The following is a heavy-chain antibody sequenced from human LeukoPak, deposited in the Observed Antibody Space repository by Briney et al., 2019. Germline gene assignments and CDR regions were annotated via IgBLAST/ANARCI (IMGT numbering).Heavy chain of an antibody. J-gene: IGHJ4*02. CDR1: GYTFTGYY. D-gene: IGHD3-16*02. CDR3: ARPDYDHIWGSYRI. V-gene: IGHV1-2*02. Sequence: ASVKVSCKASGYTFTGYYMHWVRQAPGQGLEWMGWINPNSGGTNYAQKFQGRVTMTRDTSISTAYMELSGLRSDDTAVYYCARPDYDHIWGSYRIWGQGTLVTVSS. CDR2: INPNSGGT.